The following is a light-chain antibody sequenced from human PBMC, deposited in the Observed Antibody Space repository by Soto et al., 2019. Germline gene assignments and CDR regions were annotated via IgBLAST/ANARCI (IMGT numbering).Light chain of an antibody. Sequence: QSVLTQPPSVSGAPGQRVTISCTGSSSNIGAGYDVHWYQQRPGTAPKLLIFGNINRPSGVPDRFSGSKSGTSASLAITGLQAEDEGDYYCGTWDTSLRALFGGGTQLTVL. V-gene: IGLV1-40*01. CDR1: SSNIGAGYD. CDR2: GNI. CDR3: GTWDTSLRAL. J-gene: IGLJ3*02.